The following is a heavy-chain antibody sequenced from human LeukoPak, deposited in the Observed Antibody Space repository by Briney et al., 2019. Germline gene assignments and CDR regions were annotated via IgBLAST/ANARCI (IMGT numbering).Heavy chain of an antibody. Sequence: SETLSLTCTVSGGSISSDTYYWGWIRQPPGKGLEWIGNIYYSGSTYYNPSLKSRVTISVDTSKNQFSLKLSSVTAADTAVYYCARRYYYDSSGSDNWGQGTLVTVSS. CDR3: ARRYYYDSSGSDN. D-gene: IGHD3-22*01. CDR2: IYYSGST. CDR1: GGSISSDTYY. V-gene: IGHV4-39*01. J-gene: IGHJ4*02.